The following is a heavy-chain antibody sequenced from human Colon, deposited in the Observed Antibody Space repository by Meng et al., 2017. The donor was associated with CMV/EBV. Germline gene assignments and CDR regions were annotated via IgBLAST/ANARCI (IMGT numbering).Heavy chain of an antibody. CDR3: AKEFVLGTHLDH. CDR2: IRYDGTKA. CDR1: GFTFNTFG. J-gene: IGHJ4*02. V-gene: IGHV3-30*02. D-gene: IGHD2-21*02. Sequence: GESLKISCSAPGFTFNTFGMHWVRQAPGKGLEWVAFIRYDGTKADYADSVTGRFTISRDNAKSSLHLQMTSLRAEDTAVYYCAKEFVLGTHLDHWGQGTLVTVSS.